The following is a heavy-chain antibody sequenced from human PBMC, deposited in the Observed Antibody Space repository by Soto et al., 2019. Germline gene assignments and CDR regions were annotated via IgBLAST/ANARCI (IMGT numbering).Heavy chain of an antibody. CDR1: GYTFTSYG. Sequence: ASVKVSCKASGYTFTSYGISWVRQAPGQGLEWMGWISAYNGNTNYAQKLQGRVTMTTDTSTSTAYMELRSLRSDDTAVYYCARDSEALPSLNYYFDYWGQGTLVTVSS. CDR3: ARDSEALPSLNYYFDY. D-gene: IGHD6-6*01. CDR2: ISAYNGNT. J-gene: IGHJ4*02. V-gene: IGHV1-18*01.